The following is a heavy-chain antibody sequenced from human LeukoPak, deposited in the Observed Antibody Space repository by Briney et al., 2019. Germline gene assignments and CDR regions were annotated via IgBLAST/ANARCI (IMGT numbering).Heavy chain of an antibody. CDR3: ARETKHWYFDL. V-gene: IGHV1-69*05. CDR1: GGTFSSYA. D-gene: IGHD1-7*01. Sequence: ASVKVSCKASGGTFSSYAISWVRQAPGQGLEWMGGIIPIFGTANYAQKYQGRVTITTDESTSTAYMELSSLRSEDTAVYYCARETKHWYFDLWGRGTLVTVSS. J-gene: IGHJ2*01. CDR2: IIPIFGTA.